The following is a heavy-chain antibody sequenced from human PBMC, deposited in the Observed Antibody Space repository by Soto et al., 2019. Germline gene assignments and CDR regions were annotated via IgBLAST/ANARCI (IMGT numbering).Heavy chain of an antibody. Sequence: QVQLQESGPGLVKPTQTLSLTCTVSGGSVSSGGYYWSWIRQRPGKGPEWIGNIYYSGSTYYNPSLKIRASVSVDTSKNQFSLKLSSVTAADTAVYCCARVKYSGSGGYSKWFDYWSQGTLVTVSS. D-gene: IGHD3-10*01. J-gene: IGHJ4*02. CDR2: IYYSGST. CDR3: ARVKYSGSGGYSKWFDY. V-gene: IGHV4-31*03. CDR1: GGSVSSGGYY.